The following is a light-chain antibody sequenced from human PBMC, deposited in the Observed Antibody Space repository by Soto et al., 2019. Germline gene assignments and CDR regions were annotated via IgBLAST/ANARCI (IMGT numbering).Light chain of an antibody. CDR2: DAS. V-gene: IGKV3-11*01. Sequence: EIVLTQSPATLSLSPGERATLSCRASQSVSSYLAWYQQKPGQAPRLLIYDASNRATGIPARFSGSGSGTDFNLTISRLEPEDFAVYYCQQRSNWPTFGQGTKVEIK. CDR1: QSVSSY. CDR3: QQRSNWPT. J-gene: IGKJ1*01.